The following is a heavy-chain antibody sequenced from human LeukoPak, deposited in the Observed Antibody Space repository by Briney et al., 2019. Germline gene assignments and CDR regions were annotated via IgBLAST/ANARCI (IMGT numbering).Heavy chain of an antibody. D-gene: IGHD3-3*01. Sequence: PSETLSLTCTVSGGSISSSSYYWGWIRQPPGKGLEWIGSIYYSGSTYYNPSLKSRVTISVDTSKNQFSLKLSSVTAADTAVYYCARHHYDFWSGYPNWFDPWGQGTLVTVSS. CDR2: IYYSGST. CDR1: GGSISSSSYY. V-gene: IGHV4-39*01. J-gene: IGHJ5*02. CDR3: ARHHYDFWSGYPNWFDP.